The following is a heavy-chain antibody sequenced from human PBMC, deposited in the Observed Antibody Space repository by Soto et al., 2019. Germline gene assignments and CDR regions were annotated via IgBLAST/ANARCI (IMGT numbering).Heavy chain of an antibody. CDR1: GVSGSSYF. V-gene: IGHV4-59*02. J-gene: IGHJ4*02. CDR2: IYDSGSI. Sequence: SETLSLTCDVSGVSGSSYFRTWIRQPPGKGLEWLSYIYDSGSINHNHSLKRRAIVAVDPSKNQFSPRLDSLTAADTAVYYCSRGGVAVILIDPFYFDYRSQRSMVTV. D-gene: IGHD2-21*01. CDR3: SRGGVAVILIDPFYFDY.